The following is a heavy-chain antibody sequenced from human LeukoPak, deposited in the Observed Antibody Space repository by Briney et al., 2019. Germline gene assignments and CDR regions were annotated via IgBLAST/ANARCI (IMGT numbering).Heavy chain of an antibody. CDR3: ARAHYYDN. J-gene: IGHJ3*02. V-gene: IGHV1-18*01. Sequence: GASVKVSCKASGYTFTSYGISLVRQARGQGLEWMGWISAYNGNTNYAQKLQGRVTMTTETSTSTAYRELRSLRSDDTAVYYCARAHYYDNWGQGTMVTVSS. D-gene: IGHD3-10*01. CDR2: ISAYNGNT. CDR1: GYTFTSYG.